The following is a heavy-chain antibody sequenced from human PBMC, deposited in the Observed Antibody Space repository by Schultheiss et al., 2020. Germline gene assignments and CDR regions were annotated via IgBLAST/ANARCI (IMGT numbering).Heavy chain of an antibody. CDR3: ARGVGATTYDNYYGMDI. CDR2: IYYSGST. J-gene: IGHJ6*01. Sequence: SEPLSLTCTVSGGPISSYFWSWIRHPPGKGLEWIGYIYYSGSTNYNPSLKSRVTISVDTSKNQFSLKLSSVTAADTAVYYCARGVGATTYDNYYGMDIWGRGT. V-gene: IGHV4-59*08. D-gene: IGHD1-26*01. CDR1: GGPISSYF.